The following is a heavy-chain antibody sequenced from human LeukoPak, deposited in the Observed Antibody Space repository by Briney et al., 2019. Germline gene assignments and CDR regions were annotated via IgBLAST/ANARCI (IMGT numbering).Heavy chain of an antibody. J-gene: IGHJ5*02. Sequence: ASVKVSCKASGYTFTSYDINWVRQATGQGLEWMGWMNPNSGNTGYAQKLQGRVTMTTDTSTSTAYMELRSLRSDDTAVYYCARWEYSYGSSWGQGTLVTVSS. CDR2: MNPNSGNT. CDR3: ARWEYSYGSS. D-gene: IGHD5-18*01. CDR1: GYTFTSYD. V-gene: IGHV1-8*01.